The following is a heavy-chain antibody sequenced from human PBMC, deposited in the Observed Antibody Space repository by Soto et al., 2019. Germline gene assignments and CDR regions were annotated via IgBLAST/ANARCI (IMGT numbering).Heavy chain of an antibody. CDR3: ARDGYYYDSSGYYYYFDY. CDR1: GFTFSSYW. V-gene: IGHV3-7*01. Sequence: GGSLRLSCAASGFTFSSYWMSWVRQAPGKGLEWVANINQDGSAKHYVDSVEGRFTISRDNAKNSVFLQMNSLRAEDSAVYYWARDGYYYDSSGYYYYFDYWGQGSLVTVSS. CDR2: INQDGSAK. D-gene: IGHD3-22*01. J-gene: IGHJ4*02.